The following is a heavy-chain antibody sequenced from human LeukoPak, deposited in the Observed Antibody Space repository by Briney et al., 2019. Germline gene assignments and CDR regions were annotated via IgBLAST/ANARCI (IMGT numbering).Heavy chain of an antibody. Sequence: PGGSLRLSCAASGFTFSSYSMNWVRQAPGKGLEWVSYISSSSSTIYYADSVKGRFTISRDNAKNSLHLQMNSLRAEDTAVYYCARARPIPDYWGQGTLVTVSS. V-gene: IGHV3-48*04. D-gene: IGHD2-2*01. J-gene: IGHJ4*02. CDR3: ARARPIPDY. CDR1: GFTFSSYS. CDR2: ISSSSSTI.